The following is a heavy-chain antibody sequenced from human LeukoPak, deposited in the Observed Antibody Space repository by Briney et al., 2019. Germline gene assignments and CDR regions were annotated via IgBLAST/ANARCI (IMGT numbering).Heavy chain of an antibody. V-gene: IGHV1-8*01. J-gene: IGHJ5*02. CDR3: ARGHGSGFDP. D-gene: IGHD3-10*01. Sequence: ASVRVSCKASGYSFTTYDINWVRQSSGQGFEWMGWVDPNRGTAGYAQKFQGRITMTSDTSINTVYMELSSLTSDDTAVYYCARGHGSGFDPWGQGTLVTVSS. CDR1: GYSFTTYD. CDR2: VDPNRGTA.